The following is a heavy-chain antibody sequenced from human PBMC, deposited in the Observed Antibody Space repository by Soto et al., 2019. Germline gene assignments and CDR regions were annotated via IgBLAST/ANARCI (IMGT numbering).Heavy chain of an antibody. CDR3: ARGGYYDHPNYFDY. CDR1: GFTFSSYE. Sequence: EVQLVESGGGLVQPGGSLRLSCAASGFTFSSYEMNWVRQAPGKGLERVSYISSSGSTIYYADSVKGRFTISRDNAKNSLYLQMNSLRAEDTAVYYCARGGYYDHPNYFDYWGQGTLVTVSS. V-gene: IGHV3-48*03. D-gene: IGHD3-22*01. CDR2: ISSSGSTI. J-gene: IGHJ4*02.